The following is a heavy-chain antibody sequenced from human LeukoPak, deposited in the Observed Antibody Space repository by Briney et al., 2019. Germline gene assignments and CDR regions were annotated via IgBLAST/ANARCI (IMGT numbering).Heavy chain of an antibody. Sequence: PGGPLRLSCAASGFTFSSYGMHWVRQAPGKGLEWVAFIRFDGSNKYYADSVKGRVTISRDNSKNTLYLQMDSLRAEDTAVYYCAKDSTHYRVWDDYDSAGLTYWGQGTLVTVSS. D-gene: IGHD3-22*01. CDR1: GFTFSSYG. CDR3: AKDSTHYRVWDDYDSAGLTY. V-gene: IGHV3-30*02. J-gene: IGHJ4*02. CDR2: IRFDGSNK.